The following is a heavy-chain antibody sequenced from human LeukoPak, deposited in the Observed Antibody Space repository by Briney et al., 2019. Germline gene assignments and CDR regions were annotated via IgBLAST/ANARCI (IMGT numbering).Heavy chain of an antibody. CDR3: ARKVATIRGVIGYFDL. CDR2: IGTVGDT. CDR1: GFTFSSND. Sequence: PGGSLRLSCAAFGFTFSSNDMHWVRQATGKGLEWVSGIGTVGDTYYPGSVKGRFTISRDNARNSLYLQMNSLRAGDTAVYYCARKVATIRGVIGYFDLWGRGTLVTVSS. J-gene: IGHJ2*01. V-gene: IGHV3-13*01. D-gene: IGHD3-16*02.